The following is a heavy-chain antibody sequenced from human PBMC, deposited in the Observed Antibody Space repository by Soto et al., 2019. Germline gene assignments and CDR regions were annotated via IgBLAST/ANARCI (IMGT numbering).Heavy chain of an antibody. CDR3: AKGSASARPYYFDY. CDR2: IDGSATYT. CDR1: EFTFSRYS. V-gene: IGHV3-23*01. D-gene: IGHD6-6*01. Sequence: PGGSLRLSCAASEFTFSRYSMSWVRQAPGKGLEWVSAIDGSATYTYYADSVKGRFTSSRDNSKNTLYLQMNSLRAEDTAVYYCAKGSASARPYYFDYWGQGTLVTVSS. J-gene: IGHJ4*02.